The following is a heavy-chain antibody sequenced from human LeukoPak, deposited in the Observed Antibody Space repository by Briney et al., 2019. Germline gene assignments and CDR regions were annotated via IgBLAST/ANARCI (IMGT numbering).Heavy chain of an antibody. Sequence: PGGSLRLSCAASGFTFSSYWMSWVRQAPGKGLGWVANIKQDGSEKYYVDSVKGRFTISRDNAKNSLYLQMNSLRAEDTAVYYCARDRVVVVPAAMINYGMDVWGQGTTVTVSS. V-gene: IGHV3-7*01. D-gene: IGHD2-2*01. CDR2: IKQDGSEK. CDR3: ARDRVVVVPAAMINYGMDV. J-gene: IGHJ6*02. CDR1: GFTFSSYW.